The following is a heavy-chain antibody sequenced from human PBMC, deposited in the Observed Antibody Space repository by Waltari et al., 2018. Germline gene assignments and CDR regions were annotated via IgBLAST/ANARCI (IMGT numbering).Heavy chain of an antibody. Sequence: EVQLVESGGGLVQPGGSLRLSCAASGFTFSSYWMSWVRQAPGKGREWVANIKQDGSEKYYVDSVKGRFTISRDNAKNSLYLQMNSLRVEDTAVYYCARVPLYSSSWYGMDVWGQGTTVTVSS. CDR3: ARVPLYSSSWYGMDV. J-gene: IGHJ6*02. CDR1: GFTFSSYW. V-gene: IGHV3-7*01. CDR2: IKQDGSEK. D-gene: IGHD6-13*01.